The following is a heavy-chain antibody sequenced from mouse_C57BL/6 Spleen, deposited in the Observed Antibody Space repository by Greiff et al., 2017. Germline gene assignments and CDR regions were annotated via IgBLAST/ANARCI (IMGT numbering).Heavy chain of an antibody. CDR2: ISPSSGYS. CDR3: ARGDYGSSYVFDY. J-gene: IGHJ2*01. D-gene: IGHD1-1*01. CDR1: GFTFTSYW. V-gene: IGHV1-7*01. Sequence: VQLLQSGAELAQPGASVKLSCKASGFTFTSYWMHWVNQRPGQGLEWIGYISPSSGYSTYNQKFKVKATLTADKSSSTAYMQLSSLTYEDSAVYYCARGDYGSSYVFDYWGQGTTLTVSS.